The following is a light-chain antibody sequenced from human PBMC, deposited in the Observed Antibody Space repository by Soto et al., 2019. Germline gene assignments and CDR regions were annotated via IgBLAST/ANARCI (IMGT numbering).Light chain of an antibody. Sequence: DIQMTQSPSTLSASVGDRVTITCRASQSISIWLAWYQQKPGKAPNLLIYKASSLQSGVPSRFSGSGSGTEFTLVINSLQPDDFATYYCQQYDSYSRTFGQGTKV. CDR1: QSISIW. CDR3: QQYDSYSRT. CDR2: KAS. V-gene: IGKV1-5*03. J-gene: IGKJ1*01.